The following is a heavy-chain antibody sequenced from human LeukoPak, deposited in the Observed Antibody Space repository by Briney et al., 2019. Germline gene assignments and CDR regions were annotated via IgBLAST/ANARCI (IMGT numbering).Heavy chain of an antibody. D-gene: IGHD6-6*01. CDR1: GFTFSSYW. CDR3: ARSEHSSSSFDY. CDR2: INSDGSST. Sequence: PGGSLRLSCEASGFTFSSYWMHWVRQAPGKGLVWVSRINSDGSSTSYADSVKGRFTISRDNARNSLYLQMNSLRAEDTAIYYCARSEHSSSSFDYWGQGTLVTVSS. V-gene: IGHV3-74*01. J-gene: IGHJ4*02.